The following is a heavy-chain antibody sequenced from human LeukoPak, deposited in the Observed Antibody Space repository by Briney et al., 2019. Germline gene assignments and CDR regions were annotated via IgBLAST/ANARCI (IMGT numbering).Heavy chain of an antibody. V-gene: IGHV3-30*18. Sequence: GGSLRLSCAASGFTFSSYGMHWVRQAPGKGLEWVAVISYDGSNKYYADSVKGRFTISRDNSKNTLYLQMNSLRAEDTAVYYCAKDLVYALDHWGQGTLVTVSS. J-gene: IGHJ4*02. CDR2: ISYDGSNK. D-gene: IGHD2-8*01. CDR3: AKDLVYALDH. CDR1: GFTFSSYG.